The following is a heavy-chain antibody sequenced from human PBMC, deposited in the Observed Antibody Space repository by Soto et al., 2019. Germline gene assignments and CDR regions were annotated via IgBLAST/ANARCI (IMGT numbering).Heavy chain of an antibody. J-gene: IGHJ6*02. CDR2: ISAYNGNT. CDR1: GYTFTSYG. CDR3: ASGDSSTTPFYGMDV. Sequence: QVQLVQSGAEVKKPGASVKVSCKASGYTFTSYGISWVRQAPGQGLEWMGWISAYNGNTNYAQKLQGRVTMHTDTSTSTAYMEMRSLRSDDTAVYYCASGDSSTTPFYGMDVWGQGTTVTVSS. V-gene: IGHV1-18*01. D-gene: IGHD2-2*01.